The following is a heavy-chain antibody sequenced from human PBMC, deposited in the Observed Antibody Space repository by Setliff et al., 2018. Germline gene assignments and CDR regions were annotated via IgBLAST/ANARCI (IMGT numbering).Heavy chain of an antibody. J-gene: IGHJ1*01. CDR1: GYTFTSHY. Sequence: ASVKVSCKASGYTFTSHYMHWVRQAPGQGLEWMGIINPSVGATTYAQKFQGRVTMTSDTSTSTVYMELSSLRSEDTAIYDCARTLDYPNEYFQDWGQGTLVTVSS. D-gene: IGHD4-17*01. CDR3: ARTLDYPNEYFQD. V-gene: IGHV1-46*01. CDR2: INPSVGAT.